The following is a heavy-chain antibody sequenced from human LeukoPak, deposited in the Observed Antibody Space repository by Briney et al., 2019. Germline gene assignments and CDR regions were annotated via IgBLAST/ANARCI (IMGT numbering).Heavy chain of an antibody. CDR3: ARGPPSGIWD. J-gene: IGHJ4*02. V-gene: IGHV1-69*02. CDR2: IIPILGIA. D-gene: IGHD3-16*01. CDR1: GGTFSSYT. Sequence: SVKVSCKASGGTFSSYTISWVRQAPGQGLEWMGRIIPILGIANYAQKFQGRGTMTADKSTSTVYMELSSLRSEDTAVYYCARGPPSGIWDWGQGTLVTVSS.